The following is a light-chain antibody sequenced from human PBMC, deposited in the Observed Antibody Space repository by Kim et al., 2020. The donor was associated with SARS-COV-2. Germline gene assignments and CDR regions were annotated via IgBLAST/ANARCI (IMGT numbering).Light chain of an antibody. CDR3: QQRSNWPPT. CDR2: DAS. CDR1: RSVTSS. J-gene: IGKJ4*01. V-gene: IGKV3-11*01. Sequence: EIVLTQFPATLSLSPGERATLSCRASRSVTSSLAWYQQNPGQAPRLLIYDASTRATGIPARFSGSGSGTDFILTISSLEPEDFAVYYCQQRSNWPPTFGGWTKLEI.